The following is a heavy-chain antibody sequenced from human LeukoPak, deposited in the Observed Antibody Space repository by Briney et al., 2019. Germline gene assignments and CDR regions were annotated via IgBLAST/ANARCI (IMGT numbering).Heavy chain of an antibody. Sequence: SVKVSCKASGGTFSSYAISWVRQAPGQGLEWMGGIIPIFGTANYAQKFQGRVTITADESTSTAYMELSSPRSEDTAVYYCAGHIAVAGTFDYWGQGTLVTVSS. J-gene: IGHJ4*02. D-gene: IGHD6-19*01. CDR1: GGTFSSYA. CDR3: AGHIAVAGTFDY. CDR2: IIPIFGTA. V-gene: IGHV1-69*13.